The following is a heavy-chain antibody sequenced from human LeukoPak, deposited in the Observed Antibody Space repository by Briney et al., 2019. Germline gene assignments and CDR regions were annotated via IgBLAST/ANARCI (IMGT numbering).Heavy chain of an antibody. CDR1: GGTFSSYA. Sequence: SVKVSCKASGGTFSSYAISWVRQAPGQGLEWMGGIIPIFGTANYAQTFQGRATITADESTSTAYMELSSLRSEDTAVYYCARDSPPGSASDDILTGYQPPRDYGMDVWGKGTTVTVSS. V-gene: IGHV1-69*13. D-gene: IGHD3-9*01. CDR2: IIPIFGTA. J-gene: IGHJ6*04. CDR3: ARDSPPGSASDDILTGYQPPRDYGMDV.